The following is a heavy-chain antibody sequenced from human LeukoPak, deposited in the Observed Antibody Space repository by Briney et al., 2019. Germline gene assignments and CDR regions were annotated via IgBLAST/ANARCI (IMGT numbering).Heavy chain of an antibody. V-gene: IGHV4-4*02. D-gene: IGHD6-13*01. J-gene: IGHJ4*02. CDR1: GFTFSNAW. CDR2: IYHSGST. CDR3: ARDSNIAAAGIDY. Sequence: GSLRLSCAASGFTFSNAWMSWVRQPPGKGLEWIGEIYHSGSTNYNPSLKSRVTISVDKSKNQFSLKLSSVTAADTAVYYCARDSNIAAAGIDYWGQGTLVTVSS.